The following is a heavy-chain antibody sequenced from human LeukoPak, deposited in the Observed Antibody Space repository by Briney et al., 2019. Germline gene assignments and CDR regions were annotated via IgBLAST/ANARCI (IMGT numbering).Heavy chain of an antibody. Sequence: GGSLRLSCAASGFSFMNAWMIWFRQAPGKGLEWVGRTKSNADGGTPDYAAPARGRFTISRDDSKNTLYLQMNSLKTEDTAVYYCTTFYHEYSPYWGRGTLVTVSS. CDR1: GFSFMNAW. J-gene: IGHJ4*02. CDR3: TTFYHEYSPY. D-gene: IGHD2/OR15-2a*01. V-gene: IGHV3-15*01. CDR2: TKSNADGGTP.